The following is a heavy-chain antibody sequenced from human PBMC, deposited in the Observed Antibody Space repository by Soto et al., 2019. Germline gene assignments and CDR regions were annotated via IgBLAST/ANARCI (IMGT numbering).Heavy chain of an antibody. V-gene: IGHV3-23*01. Sequence: DVHLLESGGGLVQPGGSLRISCAASGFTFSNYATNWVRQAPGKGLEWVSAITGRGISTYYADAGKGRFTVSRDNSSGTLYLEMNSLRDEDTAKYYCAKVLAVGVAYYCGMDVWGQGTPVTVSS. D-gene: IGHD6-19*01. CDR3: AKVLAVGVAYYCGMDV. CDR2: ITGRGIST. J-gene: IGHJ6*02. CDR1: GFTFSNYA.